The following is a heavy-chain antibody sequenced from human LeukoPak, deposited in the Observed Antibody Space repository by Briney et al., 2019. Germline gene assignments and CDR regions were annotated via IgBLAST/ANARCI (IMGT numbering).Heavy chain of an antibody. CDR1: GFTFSSYA. V-gene: IGHV3-64D*09. CDR2: ISSNGAGT. CDR3: VKGVSYSSHAFDI. Sequence: PGGSLRLSCSASGFTFSSYAMHWVRQAPGKGLESVSSISSNGAGTYYADSLKGRITISRDNSKNTLYLQMSSLRADDMAVYYCVKGVSYSSHAFDIWGQGTMVTVSS. D-gene: IGHD6-13*01. J-gene: IGHJ3*02.